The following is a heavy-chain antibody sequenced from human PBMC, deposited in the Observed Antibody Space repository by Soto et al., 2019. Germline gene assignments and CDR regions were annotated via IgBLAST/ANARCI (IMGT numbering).Heavy chain of an antibody. V-gene: IGHV1-69*02. J-gene: IGHJ4*02. CDR2: LIPIPGLA. CDR1: GGTFSNST. D-gene: IGHD5-12*01. Sequence: QVQLVQSGAEVRKPGSSVKVSCQASGGTFSNSTVTWVRQAPGQGLEWMGRLIPIPGLANYAQKFRGRLTITADKSMTTAYMELRSLRSEDTAIYYCARFKLGDDYWGQGTLVTVSS. CDR3: ARFKLGDDY.